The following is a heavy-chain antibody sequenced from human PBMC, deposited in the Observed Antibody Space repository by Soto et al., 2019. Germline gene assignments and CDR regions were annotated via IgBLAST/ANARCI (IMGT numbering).Heavy chain of an antibody. CDR2: INPYNANT. D-gene: IGHD3-16*01. CDR3: ARDRVAGIWGDAFDI. CDR1: GYTFTNHG. J-gene: IGHJ3*02. V-gene: IGHV1-18*04. Sequence: ASVKVSCKPSGYTFTNHGINWVRQAPGQGLEWMGWINPYNANTNYAQKLQGRVTMTTDTSASTAYMDLRSLTSDDTAVYYCARDRVAGIWGDAFDIWGQGTMVTVSS.